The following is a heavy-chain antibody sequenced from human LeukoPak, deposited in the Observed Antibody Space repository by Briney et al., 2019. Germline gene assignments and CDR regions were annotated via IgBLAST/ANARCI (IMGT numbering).Heavy chain of an antibody. CDR1: GFSFSSYT. J-gene: IGHJ3*02. Sequence: SGGSLRLSCAASGFSFSSYTMHWVRQAPGKGLEYVSTISSNGDGTYYANSVKGRFTISRDNSKNTLYLQMGSLRVEDMAVYYCARSWTVTTSVWVEAFDIWGQGTMVTVSS. V-gene: IGHV3-64*01. CDR3: ARSWTVTTSVWVEAFDI. CDR2: ISSNGDGT. D-gene: IGHD4-17*01.